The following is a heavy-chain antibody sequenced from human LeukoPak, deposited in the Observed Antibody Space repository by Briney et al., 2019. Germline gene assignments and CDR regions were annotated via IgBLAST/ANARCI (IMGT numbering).Heavy chain of an antibody. J-gene: IGHJ4*02. Sequence: GGSLRLSCAASGFTYSSYAMTWVRQAPGKGLEWVSGISGSGSGTYYADSVKGRFTISRDNSMTTLYLQMNSLRAEDTALYYCVKYTGNSILVRFDYWGQGTLVTVSS. CDR1: GFTYSSYA. CDR2: ISGSGSGT. V-gene: IGHV3-23*01. D-gene: IGHD4-23*01. CDR3: VKYTGNSILVRFDY.